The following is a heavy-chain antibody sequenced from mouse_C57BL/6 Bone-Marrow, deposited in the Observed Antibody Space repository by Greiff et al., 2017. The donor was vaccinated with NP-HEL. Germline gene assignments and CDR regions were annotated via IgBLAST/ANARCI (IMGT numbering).Heavy chain of an antibody. CDR2: IDPEDGET. CDR1: GFNIKDYY. CDR3: ASQGYGSSFPYYFDY. J-gene: IGHJ2*01. Sequence: VHVKQSGAELVKPGASVKLSCTASGFNIKDYYMHWVKQRTEQGLEWIGRIDPEDGETKYAPKFQGKATITADTSSNTAYLQLSSLTSEDTAVYYCASQGYGSSFPYYFDYWGQGTTLTVSS. D-gene: IGHD1-1*01. V-gene: IGHV14-2*01.